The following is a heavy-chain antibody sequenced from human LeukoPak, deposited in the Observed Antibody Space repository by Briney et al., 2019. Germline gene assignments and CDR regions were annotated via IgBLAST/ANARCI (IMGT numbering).Heavy chain of an antibody. J-gene: IGHJ4*02. V-gene: IGHV3-7*01. CDR2: IHQDGGEK. CDR1: GFMFSRYW. CDR3: FAPFDY. Sequence: GGSLRLSCAASGFMFSRYWMSWVRQAPGKGLEWVANIHQDGGEKHYVDSVKGRFTISRDNTKNSMFLQMNSLRAEDTAVYYCFAPFDYWGQGTLVTVSS.